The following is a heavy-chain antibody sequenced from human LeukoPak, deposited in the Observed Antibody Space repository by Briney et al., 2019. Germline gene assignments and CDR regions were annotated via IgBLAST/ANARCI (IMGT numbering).Heavy chain of an antibody. D-gene: IGHD3-9*01. V-gene: IGHV4-34*01. CDR2: INHSGST. Sequence: PSETLSLTCAVYGGSFSGYYWSWIRQPPGKGLEWIGEINHSGSTNYNPSLKSRVTISVDTSKNQFSLKLSSVTAADTAFYYCARHILTAGSIQWGQGTLVTVSS. J-gene: IGHJ4*02. CDR3: ARHILTAGSIQ. CDR1: GGSFSGYY.